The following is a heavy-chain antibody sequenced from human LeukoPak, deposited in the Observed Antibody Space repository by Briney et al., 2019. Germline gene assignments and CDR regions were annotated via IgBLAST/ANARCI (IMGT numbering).Heavy chain of an antibody. CDR3: AKRATSSSGFDC. V-gene: IGHV3-23*01. Sequence: GGSLRLSCAASGFTFRNYAMSWVRQAPGKGLEWVSGITKGGTTYYADSVKGRFTIFRDNSKNTLHLQIISLRAEDTALYHCAKRATSSSGFDCWGQGTLVTVSS. J-gene: IGHJ4*02. CDR1: GFTFRNYA. D-gene: IGHD2-2*01. CDR2: ITKGGTT.